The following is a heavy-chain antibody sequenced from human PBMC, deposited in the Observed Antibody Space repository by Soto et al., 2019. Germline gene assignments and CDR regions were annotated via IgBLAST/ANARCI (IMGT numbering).Heavy chain of an antibody. CDR1: GYTFTSYD. CDR3: AISVEWMESFDY. D-gene: IGHD1-26*01. CDR2: MNPNSGNT. V-gene: IGHV1-8*01. J-gene: IGHJ4*02. Sequence: QVQLVQSGAEVKKPGASVKVSCKASGYTFTSYDINWVRQATGQGLEWMGWMNPNSGNTGYAHKFQGRVTMTRNTSIRTAYMELSSLRSDDTAVYYCAISVEWMESFDYWGQGTLVTVSS.